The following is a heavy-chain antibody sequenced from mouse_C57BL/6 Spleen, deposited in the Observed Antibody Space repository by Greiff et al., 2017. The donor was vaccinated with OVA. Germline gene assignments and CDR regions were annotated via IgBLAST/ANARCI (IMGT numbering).Heavy chain of an antibody. J-gene: IGHJ2*01. D-gene: IGHD2-2*01. Sequence: QVQLQQSGAELARPGASVKMSCKASGYTFTSYTMHWVKQRPGQGLEWIGYINPSSGYTKYNQKFKDKATLTADKSSSTAYMQLSSLTSEDSAVYYCASPDLLWLRRYYFDYWGQGTTLTVSS. CDR3: ASPDLLWLRRYYFDY. CDR2: INPSSGYT. CDR1: GYTFTSYT. V-gene: IGHV1-4*01.